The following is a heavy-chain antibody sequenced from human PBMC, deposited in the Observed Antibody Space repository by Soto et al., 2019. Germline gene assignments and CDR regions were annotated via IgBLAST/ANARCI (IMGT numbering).Heavy chain of an antibody. CDR1: GGTFSSYA. Sequence: GASVKVSCKASGGTFSSYAISWVRQAPGQGLEWMGGIIPIFGTTNYAQKFQGRVTMTADASTSTAYMEVRSLRSDDTAVYYCAREVAFHFDNWGQGTMVTVSS. V-gene: IGHV1-69*13. J-gene: IGHJ4*02. CDR3: AREVAFHFDN. CDR2: IIPIFGTT.